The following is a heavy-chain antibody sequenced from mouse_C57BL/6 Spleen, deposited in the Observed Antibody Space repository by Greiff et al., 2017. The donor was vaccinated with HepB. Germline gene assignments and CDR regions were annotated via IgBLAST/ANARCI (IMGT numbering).Heavy chain of an antibody. J-gene: IGHJ2*01. CDR2: IRSKSSNYAT. D-gene: IGHD1-1*01. CDR1: GFTFNTYA. Sequence: VQLKESGGGLVQPKGSLKLSCAASGFTFNTYAMHWVRQAPGKGLEWVARIRSKSSNYATYYAESVKDRFTISRDESQSMLYLQMNNLKTEDTAMYYCVRGGEDGIYYGSGYDFDYWGQGTTLTVSS. CDR3: VRGGEDGIYYGSGYDFDY. V-gene: IGHV10-3*01.